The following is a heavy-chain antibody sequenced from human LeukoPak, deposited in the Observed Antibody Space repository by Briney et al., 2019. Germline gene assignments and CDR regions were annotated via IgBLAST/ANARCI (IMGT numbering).Heavy chain of an antibody. CDR1: GFTFSSYG. CDR2: IWYDGSNK. V-gene: IGHV3-33*01. D-gene: IGHD6-13*01. CDR3: ASGDSWYSSSSYYFDY. Sequence: GGSLRLSCAASGFTFSSYGMHWVRQAPGKGLEWVAVIWYDGSNKYYADSVKGRFTISRDNSKNTLYLQMNSLRAEDTAVYYCASGDSWYSSSSYYFDYWGQGTLVTVSS. J-gene: IGHJ4*02.